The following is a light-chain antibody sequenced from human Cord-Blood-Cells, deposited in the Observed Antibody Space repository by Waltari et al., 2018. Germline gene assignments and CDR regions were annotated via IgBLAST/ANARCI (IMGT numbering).Light chain of an antibody. Sequence: QSALTQPASVSGSPGPSITISCTGTSSDVGGYHYVSWYQQHPGKAPKLMIYDGSNRPSGGSNRFSGSKSGNTASLTISGLQAEDEADYYCSSYTSSSTVVFGGGTKLTVL. CDR2: DGS. CDR3: SSYTSSSTVV. CDR1: SSDVGGYHY. V-gene: IGLV2-14*01. J-gene: IGLJ2*01.